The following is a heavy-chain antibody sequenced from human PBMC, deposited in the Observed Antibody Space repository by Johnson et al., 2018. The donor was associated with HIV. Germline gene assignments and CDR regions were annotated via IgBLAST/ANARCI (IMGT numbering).Heavy chain of an antibody. V-gene: IGHV3-30*03. CDR2: ISYDGSNK. Sequence: QVQLVESGGGVVQPGRSLRLSCAASGFTFSSYGMHWVRQAPGKGLEWVAVISYDGSNKYYADSVNGRFTISRDNSKNTLDLQMNSLRAEDPAVYYCTRHSSLGYPRAFDIWGQGTMVTVSS. CDR3: TRHSSLGYPRAFDI. D-gene: IGHD5-18*01. CDR1: GFTFSSYG. J-gene: IGHJ3*02.